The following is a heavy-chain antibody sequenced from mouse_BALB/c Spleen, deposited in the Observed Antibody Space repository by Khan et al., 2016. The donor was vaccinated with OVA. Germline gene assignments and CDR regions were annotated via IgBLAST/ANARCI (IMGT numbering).Heavy chain of an antibody. Sequence: VQLQESGTELARPGASVKLSCKASGYIFIDYNINWVKQRTGQGLEWIGEISPGSGNTYYNEKFKGKATLTADKSSSTAYMQLSSLTSEDSAVYFRAREWGSWFPYWGQGTLITVSA. J-gene: IGHJ3*01. CDR3: AREWGSWFPY. CDR2: ISPGSGNT. D-gene: IGHD1-3*01. V-gene: IGHV1-77*01. CDR1: GYIFIDYN.